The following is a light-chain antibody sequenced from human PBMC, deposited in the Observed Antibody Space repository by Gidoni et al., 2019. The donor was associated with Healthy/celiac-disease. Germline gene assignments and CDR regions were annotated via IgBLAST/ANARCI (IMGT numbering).Light chain of an antibody. CDR3: LQHNSYPPT. V-gene: IGKV1-17*01. J-gene: IGKJ5*01. CDR2: AAS. Sequence: DIQMTQSPSSLSASVGDRVTHTCRASQGVRNYLGWYQQKPGKAPTLLIYAASSLQSGVPSRFSGSGSGTELTLTIRSLQPEDFATYYCLQHNSYPPTFGQGTRLEIK. CDR1: QGVRNY.